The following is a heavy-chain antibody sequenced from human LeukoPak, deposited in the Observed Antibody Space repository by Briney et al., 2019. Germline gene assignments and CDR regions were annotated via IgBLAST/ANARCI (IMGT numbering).Heavy chain of an antibody. CDR3: ATLIATQTGVP. V-gene: IGHV1-2*04. Sequence: ASVKVSCKATGYTFTAFHIHWVRQAPGQGLEWMAWINPNNADTRYAQKFQGWVTLSRDTSIGTAYLVLSRLTSDDTAVYYCATLIATQTGVPWGQGTLVTVSS. CDR2: INPNNADT. D-gene: IGHD6-6*01. J-gene: IGHJ5*02. CDR1: GYTFTAFH.